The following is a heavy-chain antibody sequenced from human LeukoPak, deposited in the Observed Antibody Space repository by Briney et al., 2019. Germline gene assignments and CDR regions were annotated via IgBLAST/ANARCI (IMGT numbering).Heavy chain of an antibody. CDR2: IVVGSGNT. V-gene: IGHV1-58*02. J-gene: IGHJ4*02. Sequence: GASVKVSCKASGFTFTRSAMQWVRQARGQRLEWIGWIVVGSGNTNYAQKFQERVTISRDMSTSTAYMELSSLRSEDTAVYYCAALVDYYDSSGYYVDYWGRGTLVTVSS. CDR1: GFTFTRSA. CDR3: AALVDYYDSSGYYVDY. D-gene: IGHD3-22*01.